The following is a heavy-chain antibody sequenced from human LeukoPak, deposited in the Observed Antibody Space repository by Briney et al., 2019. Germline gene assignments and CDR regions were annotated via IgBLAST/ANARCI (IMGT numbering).Heavy chain of an antibody. CDR3: ATVGGATTLSWYYFDY. V-gene: IGHV1-58*01. CDR2: IVVGSGNT. CDR1: GFTFTSSA. D-gene: IGHD1-26*01. J-gene: IGHJ4*02. Sequence: SVKVSCKASGFTFTSSAVQWVRQARGQRLEWIGWIVVGSGNTNYAQKFQERVTITRDMSTSTAYMELSSLRSEDTAVYYCATVGGATTLSWYYFDYWGQGTLVTVSS.